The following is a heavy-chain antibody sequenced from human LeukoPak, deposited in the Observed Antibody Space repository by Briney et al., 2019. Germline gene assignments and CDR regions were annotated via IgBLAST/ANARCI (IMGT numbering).Heavy chain of an antibody. D-gene: IGHD3-10*01. Sequence: SETLSLTCAVYGGSFSGYYWSWIRQPPGKGLEWIGEINHSGSTNYNPSLKSRVTISVDTSKNQLSLKLSSVTAADTAVYYCAREGLWFGGYGMDVWGQGTTVTVSS. CDR1: GGSFSGYY. V-gene: IGHV4-34*01. CDR2: INHSGST. CDR3: AREGLWFGGYGMDV. J-gene: IGHJ6*02.